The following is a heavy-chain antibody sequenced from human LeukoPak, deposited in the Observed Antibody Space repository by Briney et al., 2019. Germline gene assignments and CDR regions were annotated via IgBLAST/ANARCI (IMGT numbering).Heavy chain of an antibody. Sequence: SQTLSLTCAISGDSVSSTSAAWNWIRQSPSRGLEWLGRTYYRSKWYNDYAVSLKSRITINPETSKNQFSLQLNSVTPEDTAVYYCARVQQWLVLGLKYYYGMDVWGQGTTVTVSS. CDR3: ARVQQWLVLGLKYYYGMDV. CDR2: TYYRSKWYN. D-gene: IGHD6-19*01. J-gene: IGHJ6*02. CDR1: GDSVSSTSAA. V-gene: IGHV6-1*01.